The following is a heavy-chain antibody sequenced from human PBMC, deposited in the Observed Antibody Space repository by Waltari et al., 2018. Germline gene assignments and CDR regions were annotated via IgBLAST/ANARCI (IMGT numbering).Heavy chain of an antibody. CDR2: ISYDGSNK. D-gene: IGHD6-6*01. CDR1: GFPFRSYA. Sequence: QVQLVESGGGVVQPGRSLRLSCAACGFPFRSYAMHGVRQAPGKGLEWVAVISYDGSNKYYADSVKGRFTISRDNSKNTLYLQMNSLRAEDTAVYYCASFSIAARPDDYWGQGTLVTVSS. CDR3: ASFSIAARPDDY. J-gene: IGHJ4*02. V-gene: IGHV3-30-3*01.